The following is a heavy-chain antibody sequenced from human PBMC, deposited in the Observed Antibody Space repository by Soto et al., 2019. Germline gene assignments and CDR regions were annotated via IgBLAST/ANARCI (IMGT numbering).Heavy chain of an antibody. J-gene: IGHJ4*02. CDR2: IYSGGST. CDR1: GFTVSSNY. V-gene: IGHV3-53*04. CDR3: ARGLYSGYDSGVLGY. D-gene: IGHD5-12*01. Sequence: GGSLRLSCAASGFTVSSNYMSWVRQAPGKGLEWVSVIYSGGSTYYADSVKGRFTISRHNSKNTLYLQMNSLRAEDTAVYYCARGLYSGYDSGVLGYWGQGTLVTVSS.